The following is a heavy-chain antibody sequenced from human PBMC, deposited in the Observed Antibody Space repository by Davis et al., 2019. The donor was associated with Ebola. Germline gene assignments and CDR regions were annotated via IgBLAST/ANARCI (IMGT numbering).Heavy chain of an antibody. D-gene: IGHD3-22*01. V-gene: IGHV1-18*04. J-gene: IGHJ1*01. CDR2: ISGYNGNT. Sequence: ASVKVSCKASGYTFTSYGITWVRQAPGQGLEWMGWISGYNGNTNYAQNLQGRVTMTTDTSRNTAYMELRSLRSDDTAVYYCARDGTTLDNNGFHVHWGQGTLVTVSS. CDR3: ARDGTTLDNNGFHVH. CDR1: GYTFTSYG.